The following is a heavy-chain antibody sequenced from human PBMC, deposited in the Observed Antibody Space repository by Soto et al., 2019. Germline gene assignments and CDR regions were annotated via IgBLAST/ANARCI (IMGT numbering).Heavy chain of an antibody. D-gene: IGHD1-1*01. Sequence: PSVTLSLTCNVSGASIRGFDWTWIRKSAGKGLEWIGRIYATGTTDYNPSLNSRVMMSVDTSKKQFSQKLRSVTAADTAVYYCVRDGTKTLRDWFDPWGQGISVTVSS. CDR2: IYATGTT. J-gene: IGHJ5*02. CDR3: VRDGTKTLRDWFDP. V-gene: IGHV4-4*07. CDR1: GASIRGFD.